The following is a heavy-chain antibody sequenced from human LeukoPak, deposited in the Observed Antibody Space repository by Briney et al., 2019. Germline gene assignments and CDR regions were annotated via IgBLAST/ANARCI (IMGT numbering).Heavy chain of an antibody. V-gene: IGHV3-48*04. D-gene: IGHD3/OR15-3a*01. CDR3: ASMIFTVMTMPDY. Sequence: GGSLRLSCAASGFTFSSYSMNWVRQAPGKGLEWVSYISSSSTIYYADSVKGRFTISRDNAKNSLYLQMNSLRAEDTAVYYCASMIFTVMTMPDYWGQGTLVTVSS. CDR1: GFTFSSYS. J-gene: IGHJ4*02. CDR2: ISSSSTI.